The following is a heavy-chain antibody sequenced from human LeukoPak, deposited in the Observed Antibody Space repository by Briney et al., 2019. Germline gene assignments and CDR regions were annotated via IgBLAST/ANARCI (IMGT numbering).Heavy chain of an antibody. J-gene: IGHJ4*02. Sequence: GGSLRLSCAASGFTFSSYWMHWVRQAPGKGLVWVSRINSDGSSTSYADSEKGRSAISRDNAKNTLYLQMNSLRSEYTAVYYCARDYYDSSGYSHFDYWGQGTLVTVSS. CDR3: ARDYYDSSGYSHFDY. D-gene: IGHD3-22*01. CDR1: GFTFSSYW. V-gene: IGHV3-74*01. CDR2: INSDGSST.